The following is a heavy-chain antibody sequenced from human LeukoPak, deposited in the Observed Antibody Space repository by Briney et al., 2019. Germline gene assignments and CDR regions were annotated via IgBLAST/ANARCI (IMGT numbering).Heavy chain of an antibody. CDR1: GGSISSYY. Sequence: SETLSLTCTVSGGSISSYYWSWIRQPPEKGLEWIGYIYYSGSTNYNPSLKSRVTLSIDKSKNQFSLNLNSVTAADTAVYYCARARRDSGFYKVDYWGQGTLVTVSS. CDR2: IYYSGST. J-gene: IGHJ4*02. V-gene: IGHV4-59*12. D-gene: IGHD3-3*01. CDR3: ARARRDSGFYKVDY.